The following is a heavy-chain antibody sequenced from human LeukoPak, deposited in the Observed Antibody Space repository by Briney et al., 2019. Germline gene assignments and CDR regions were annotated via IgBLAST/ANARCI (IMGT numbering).Heavy chain of an antibody. Sequence: HSETLSLTCTVSGGSISSGSYYWNWIRQPPGKGLEWIGSIYHSGSTYYNPSLKSRVTISVDTSKNQFSLRLSSVTAADTAVYYCARDRDSIAVAGTKDYWGQGTLVTVSS. D-gene: IGHD6-19*01. CDR3: ARDRDSIAVAGTKDY. V-gene: IGHV4-39*07. CDR1: GGSISSGSYY. J-gene: IGHJ4*02. CDR2: IYHSGST.